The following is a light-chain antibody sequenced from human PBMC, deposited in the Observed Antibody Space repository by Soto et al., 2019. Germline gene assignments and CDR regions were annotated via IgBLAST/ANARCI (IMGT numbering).Light chain of an antibody. J-gene: IGLJ3*02. CDR1: SSDIGRYDY. CDR3: GSYTSATTWV. V-gene: IGLV2-14*03. Sequence: QSALTQPASVSGSPGQSITISCTGTSSDIGRYDYVSWYQQFPGKAPKLMIYRVINRPSGVSDRFSGSKSGNSASLSISGLQPEDEASYFCGSYTSATTWVLGGGTKLTVL. CDR2: RVI.